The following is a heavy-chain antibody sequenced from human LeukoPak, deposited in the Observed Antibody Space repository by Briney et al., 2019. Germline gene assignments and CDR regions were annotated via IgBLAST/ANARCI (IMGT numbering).Heavy chain of an antibody. V-gene: IGHV4-34*01. CDR3: ARDMRYFDY. Sequence: PSETLSLTCAVYVGSFSGYYWSWIRQPPGKGLEWIGEINHSGSTNYNPSLKSRVTISVDTSKNQFSLKLSSVTAADTAVYYCARDMRYFDYWGQGTLVTVSS. CDR1: VGSFSGYY. D-gene: IGHD3-16*01. J-gene: IGHJ4*02. CDR2: INHSGST.